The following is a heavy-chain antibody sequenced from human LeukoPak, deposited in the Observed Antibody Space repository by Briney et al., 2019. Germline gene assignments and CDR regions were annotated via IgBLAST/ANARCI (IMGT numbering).Heavy chain of an antibody. CDR1: GYTFTDYY. CDR3: ANVTSGGPLFDN. D-gene: IGHD3-16*01. Sequence: ASVKVSCKASGYTFTDYYLHWVRQAPGQGHEWMGWINPDSGDTQNAQKFRGSVAMTRDTSISTAYMELTRLRSDDTAMYYCANVTSGGPLFDNWGQGTLVTVSS. J-gene: IGHJ4*02. CDR2: INPDSGDT. V-gene: IGHV1-2*02.